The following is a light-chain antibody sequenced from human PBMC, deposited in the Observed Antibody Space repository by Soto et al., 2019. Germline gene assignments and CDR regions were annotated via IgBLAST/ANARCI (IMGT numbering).Light chain of an antibody. V-gene: IGKV1-39*01. J-gene: IGKJ2*01. CDR3: QQSYGTPLYS. CDR2: AAA. CDR1: QNIINY. Sequence: DIQMTQSPSSLSASVGDRVTITCRASQNIINYLNWYQQKPGKAPNLLIYAAASLQSGVPSRFSGSASGTDCTLTISSLQPEDSATYYCQQSYGTPLYSFAQGHKLEI.